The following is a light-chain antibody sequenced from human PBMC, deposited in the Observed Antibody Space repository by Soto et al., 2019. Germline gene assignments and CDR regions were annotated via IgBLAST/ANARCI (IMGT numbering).Light chain of an antibody. CDR2: GAS. Sequence: EIVLTQSPGTLSLSQGERATLSCRASQSVSSSYLAWYQQKPGQAPKLLIFGASIRATDIPDRFSGSGSGTDFTLTISRLEPEDFAVYYCQQYGSSPGKFGHGTKVEV. CDR3: QQYGSSPGK. V-gene: IGKV3-20*01. J-gene: IGKJ1*01. CDR1: QSVSSSY.